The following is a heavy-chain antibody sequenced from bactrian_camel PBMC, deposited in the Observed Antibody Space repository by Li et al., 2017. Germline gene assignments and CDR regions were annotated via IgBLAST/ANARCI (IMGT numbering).Heavy chain of an antibody. CDR3: AVGYGDSPDFGY. Sequence: HVQLVESGGGSVQVGGSLRLSCEYSRYSYSTYCMGWFRQAPGKEREGVSALDIDGSITYADSVKGRFTISRDNAKNTLYLQMNSLKSEDTALYYCAVGYGDSPDFGYWGQGTQVTVS. V-gene: IGHV3S1*01. J-gene: IGHJ6*01. CDR2: LDIDGSIT. D-gene: IGHD6*01. CDR1: RYSYSTYC.